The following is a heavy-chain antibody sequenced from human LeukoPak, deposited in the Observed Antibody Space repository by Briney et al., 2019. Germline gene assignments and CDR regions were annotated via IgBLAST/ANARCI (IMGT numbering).Heavy chain of an antibody. D-gene: IGHD6-19*01. V-gene: IGHV3-23*01. CDR3: ARLITTSGWYEDS. Sequence: RGSLTLSCAASGFTFSSYAMNWVRQAPGKGLEWVSAITNTGGSTYYSDSVKGRFTISRDNSKNTLHLQMNSLRAEDTAVYFCARLITTSGWYEDSWGEGTLATVSS. J-gene: IGHJ5*01. CDR1: GFTFSSYA. CDR2: ITNTGGST.